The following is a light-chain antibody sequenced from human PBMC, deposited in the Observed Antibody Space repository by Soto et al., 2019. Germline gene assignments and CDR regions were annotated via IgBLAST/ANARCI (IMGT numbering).Light chain of an antibody. V-gene: IGKV2-30*01. CDR1: QSLVYSDGNTY. CDR2: QVS. J-gene: IGKJ2*01. CDR3: MQGTHWPYT. Sequence: DVVMTQSPLSLPVTLGQPASISCWSSQSLVYSDGNTYLNWFHQRPGQSPRRLIYQVSNRDSGVPDRFNGSGSGTDFTLQISRVEAEDVGVYYCMQGTHWPYTLGQGTNQELK.